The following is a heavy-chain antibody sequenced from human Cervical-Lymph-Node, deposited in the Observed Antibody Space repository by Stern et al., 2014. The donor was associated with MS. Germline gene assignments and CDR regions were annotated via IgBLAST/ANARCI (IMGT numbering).Heavy chain of an antibody. CDR1: GYNFTSYW. D-gene: IGHD6-19*01. Sequence: LLQSGAEVKKPRESLKISCKGSGYNFTSYWIGWVRQMPGKGLEWVGLIYPGDSDTRYSPSFQGQVTISADKSISTAYLQWSSLKASDTAMYYCARHCAKREQCAFDYWGQGTLVTVSS. CDR3: ARHCAKREQCAFDY. J-gene: IGHJ4*02. V-gene: IGHV5-51*01. CDR2: IYPGDSDT.